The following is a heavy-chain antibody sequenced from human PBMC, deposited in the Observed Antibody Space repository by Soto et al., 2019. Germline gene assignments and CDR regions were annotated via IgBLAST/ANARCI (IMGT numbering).Heavy chain of an antibody. CDR2: IIPLLGIA. CDR1: GCTFSSNT. V-gene: IGHV1-69*04. CDR3: ARDRHCSTTTCYSYHWFDP. J-gene: IGHJ5*02. Sequence: SVTVSCTASGCTFSSNTISWVRQAPGQGPEWLGRIIPLLGIANYAQTFQGRVTITADMSTGTAHMELSGLRADDTAVYYCARDRHCSTTTCYSYHWFDPWGQGTLVTVSS. D-gene: IGHD3-22*01.